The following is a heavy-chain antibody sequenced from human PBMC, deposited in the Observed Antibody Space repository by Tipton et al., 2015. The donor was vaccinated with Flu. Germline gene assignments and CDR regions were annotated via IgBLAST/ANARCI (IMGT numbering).Heavy chain of an antibody. V-gene: IGHV4-39*07. Sequence: TLSLTCTVSGGSISSGTYHWGWIRQPPGKGLEWIGTLYYSGSTYYNPSLKSRVTISVDTSKNQFSLKVSSVTAADTAIYYCARDPWAVPYYFDYWGQGTLVPVS. CDR3: ARDPWAVPYYFDY. D-gene: IGHD6-6*01. CDR1: GGSISSGTYH. CDR2: LYYSGST. J-gene: IGHJ4*02.